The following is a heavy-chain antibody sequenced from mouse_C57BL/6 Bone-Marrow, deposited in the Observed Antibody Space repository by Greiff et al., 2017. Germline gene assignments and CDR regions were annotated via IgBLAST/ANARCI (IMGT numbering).Heavy chain of an antibody. Sequence: EVQLQQSGPELVKPGASVKISCKASGYTFTDYYMNWVKQSHGKSLEWIGDINPNNGGTSYNQKFKGKATLPVDKSSSTAYMELRSLTSEDSAVYYCARSGNPMMVTSFAYWGQGTLVT. CDR1: GYTFTDYY. CDR3: ARSGNPMMVTSFAY. D-gene: IGHD2-3*01. V-gene: IGHV1-26*01. J-gene: IGHJ3*01. CDR2: INPNNGGT.